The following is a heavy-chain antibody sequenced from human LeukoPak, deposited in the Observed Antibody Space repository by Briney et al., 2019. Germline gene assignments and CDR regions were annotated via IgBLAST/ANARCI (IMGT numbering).Heavy chain of an antibody. D-gene: IGHD3-10*01. CDR2: ISGGGGST. J-gene: IGHJ4*02. Sequence: GGSLRLSCAASGFTFSSYAMSWVRQAPGQGLEWVSAISGGGGSTYYADSVKGRFTISRDNSKNTLYLQVNSLRAEDTAVYYCAKDPLVRGVTYDYWGQGTLVTVSA. V-gene: IGHV3-23*01. CDR1: GFTFSSYA. CDR3: AKDPLVRGVTYDY.